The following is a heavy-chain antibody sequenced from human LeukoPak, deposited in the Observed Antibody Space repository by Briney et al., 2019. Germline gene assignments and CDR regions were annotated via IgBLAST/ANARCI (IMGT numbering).Heavy chain of an antibody. CDR3: ARHVEQWLTPFDY. CDR1: GGSISSYY. V-gene: IGHV4-59*08. J-gene: IGHJ4*02. D-gene: IGHD6-19*01. CDR2: IYYSGRT. Sequence: SETLSLTCTVSGGSISSYYWSWIRESPGKGLEWIGYIYYSGRTNYNPSLKSRVTISVDTSKNQFSLKLSSVTAADTAVYYCARHVEQWLTPFDYWGQGTLVTVSS.